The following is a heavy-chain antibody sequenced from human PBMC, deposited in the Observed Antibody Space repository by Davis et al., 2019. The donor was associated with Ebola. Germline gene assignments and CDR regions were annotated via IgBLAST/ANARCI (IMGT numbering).Heavy chain of an antibody. Sequence: SETLSLTCAVYGGSFSGYYWSWIRQPPGKGLEWIGEINHSGSTNYNPSLKSRVTISVDTSKNQFSLKLSSVTAADTAVYYCARRRRIAVAGTDYRGQGTLVTVSS. V-gene: IGHV4-34*01. J-gene: IGHJ4*02. D-gene: IGHD6-19*01. CDR2: INHSGST. CDR1: GGSFSGYY. CDR3: ARRRRIAVAGTDY.